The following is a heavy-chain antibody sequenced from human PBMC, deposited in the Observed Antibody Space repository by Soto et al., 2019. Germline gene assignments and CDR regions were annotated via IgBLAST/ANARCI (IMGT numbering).Heavy chain of an antibody. D-gene: IGHD2-21*02. Sequence: QITLKESGPTLVKPTQTLTLTCTLSGFSLSTFGMGVGWIRQPPGKAMELLALIYWNDDKRYSPSLRSRLTITKDTSKNLVVLTMTNMDPVDTATYYCVNSRDSSPSDYWGQGTLVTVSS. CDR2: IYWNDDK. CDR3: VNSRDSSPSDY. J-gene: IGHJ4*02. V-gene: IGHV2-5*01. CDR1: GFSLSTFGMG.